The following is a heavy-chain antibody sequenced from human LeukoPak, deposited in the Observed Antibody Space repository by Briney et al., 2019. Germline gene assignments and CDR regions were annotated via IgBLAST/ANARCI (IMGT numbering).Heavy chain of an antibody. J-gene: IGHJ6*02. CDR1: GFTFSSYS. D-gene: IGHD6-13*01. Sequence: GGSLRLSCAASGFTFSSYSMNWVRQAPGKGLEWVSYISSSSSTIYYADSVKGRFTISRDYAKNSLYLQMNSLRAEDTAVYYCARGGSSWQPYYYGMDVWGQGTTVTVSS. CDR2: ISSSSSTI. V-gene: IGHV3-48*04. CDR3: ARGGSSWQPYYYGMDV.